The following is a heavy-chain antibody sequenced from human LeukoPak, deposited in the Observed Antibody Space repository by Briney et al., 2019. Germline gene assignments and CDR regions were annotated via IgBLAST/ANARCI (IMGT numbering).Heavy chain of an antibody. CDR1: GFTFSTYS. Sequence: GGSLRLTCAASGFTFSTYSMNWVRQAPGKGLEWVSYITSGSDTIYYADSLKGRFTISRDNAKNLLFLHMPRMRVADTAVYYCERDPSGTYSWHSFSFWGQGTMVTVSS. J-gene: IGHJ3*01. D-gene: IGHD1-26*01. CDR3: ERDPSGTYSWHSFSF. CDR2: ITSGSDTI. V-gene: IGHV3-48*04.